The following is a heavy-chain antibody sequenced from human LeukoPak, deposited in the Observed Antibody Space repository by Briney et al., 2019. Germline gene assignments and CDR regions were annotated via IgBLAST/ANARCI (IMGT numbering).Heavy chain of an antibody. Sequence: SETLSLTCTVSGGSISSYYWSWIRQPPGRGLEWIGEINHSGSTNYNPSLKSRVTISVDTSKNQFSLKLSSVTAADTAVYYCARSSLWRNWFDPWGQGTLVTVSS. CDR1: GGSISSYY. CDR3: ARSSLWRNWFDP. J-gene: IGHJ5*02. V-gene: IGHV4-34*01. CDR2: INHSGST.